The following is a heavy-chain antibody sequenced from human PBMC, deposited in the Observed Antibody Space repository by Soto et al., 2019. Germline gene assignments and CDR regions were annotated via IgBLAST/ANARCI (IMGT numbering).Heavy chain of an antibody. Sequence: PSETLSLTCTVSGGSISSHYWSWIRQPPGKGLEWIGYIYYSGSTNYNPSLKSRVTISVDTSKSQFSLILRSVTAADTAVYYCARGYYDFHFDPWGQGTLVTVSS. V-gene: IGHV4-59*11. CDR2: IYYSGST. CDR1: GGSISSHY. D-gene: IGHD3-3*01. J-gene: IGHJ5*02. CDR3: ARGYYDFHFDP.